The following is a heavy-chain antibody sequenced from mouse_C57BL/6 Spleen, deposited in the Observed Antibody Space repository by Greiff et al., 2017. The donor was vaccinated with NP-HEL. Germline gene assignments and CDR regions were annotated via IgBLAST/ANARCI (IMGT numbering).Heavy chain of an antibody. CDR2: IYPGSGNT. CDR3: ARYYGYSWFGY. CDR1: GYTFTDYY. J-gene: IGHJ3*01. V-gene: IGHV1-76*01. Sequence: VQLQQSGAELVRPGASVKLSCKASGYTFTDYYINWVKQRPGQGLEWIARIYPGSGNTYYNEKFKGKATLTAEKSSSTAYMQLSSLTSEDSAVYFCARYYGYSWFGYWGQGTPVTVSA. D-gene: IGHD2-2*01.